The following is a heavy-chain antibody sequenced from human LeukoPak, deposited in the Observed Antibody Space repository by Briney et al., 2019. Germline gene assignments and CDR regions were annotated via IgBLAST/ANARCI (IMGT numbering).Heavy chain of an antibody. Sequence: GGSLRLSCAASGFTFSSYWMHWVRQAPGKGLVWVSRISSDGSSTSYADSVKGRFTISRDNAKNTLYLQMNSLRAEDTAVYYCARGVYYYGSGSYYNIGFFVYWGQGTLVTVSS. CDR1: GFTFSSYW. V-gene: IGHV3-74*01. D-gene: IGHD3-10*01. CDR3: ARGVYYYGSGSYYNIGFFVY. J-gene: IGHJ4*02. CDR2: ISSDGSST.